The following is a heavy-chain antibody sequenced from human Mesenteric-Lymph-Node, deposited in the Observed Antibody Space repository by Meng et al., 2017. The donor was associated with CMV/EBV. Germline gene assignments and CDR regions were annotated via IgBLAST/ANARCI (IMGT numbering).Heavy chain of an antibody. CDR3: ARWIFDY. CDR1: GFTFSSFW. CDR2: INQDGSEK. V-gene: IGHV3-7*01. D-gene: IGHD2-2*03. J-gene: IGHJ4*02. Sequence: GESLKISCAVSGFTFSSFWMSWVRQAPGKGLEWVANINQDGSEKYYVDSVKGRFTISRDNAKSSLYLQMNSLRAEDTAVYYCARWIFDYWGQGTLVTVSS.